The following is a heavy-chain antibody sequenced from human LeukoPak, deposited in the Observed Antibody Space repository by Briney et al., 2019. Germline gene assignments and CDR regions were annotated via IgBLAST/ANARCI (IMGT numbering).Heavy chain of an antibody. Sequence: PGGSLRLSCAASGFTFSSYSMNWVRRAPGKGLEWVSSISSSSSYIYYADSVKGRFTISRDNAKNSLYLQMNSLRAEDTAVYYCAKRSGYYFTPLDYWGQGTLVTVSS. CDR2: ISSSSSYI. CDR1: GFTFSSYS. D-gene: IGHD3-22*01. J-gene: IGHJ4*02. CDR3: AKRSGYYFTPLDY. V-gene: IGHV3-21*01.